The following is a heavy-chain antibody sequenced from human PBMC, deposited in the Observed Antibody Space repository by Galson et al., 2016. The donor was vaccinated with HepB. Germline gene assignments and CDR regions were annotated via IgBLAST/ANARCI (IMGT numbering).Heavy chain of an antibody. D-gene: IGHD3-10*01. CDR1: GFTLSSYG. V-gene: IGHV3-30*18. CDR2: ISYDGSNK. Sequence: SLRLSCAASGFTLSSYGMHWVRQAPGKGLEWVAVISYDGSNKYYADSVKGRFTISRDNSKNTLYLQMNGLRAEDTAVYYCAKDRSYGYFGSGGMDVWGQGTTVTVSS. J-gene: IGHJ6*02. CDR3: AKDRSYGYFGSGGMDV.